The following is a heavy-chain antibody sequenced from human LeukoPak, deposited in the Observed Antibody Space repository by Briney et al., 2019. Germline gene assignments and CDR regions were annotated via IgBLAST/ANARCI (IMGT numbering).Heavy chain of an antibody. J-gene: IGHJ4*02. CDR1: GFTFSSYA. CDR3: ARDPRLWFGDHNFDY. V-gene: IGHV3-30*04. Sequence: GRSLGLSCAASGFTFSSYAMHWVRQAPGKGLEWVAVISYDGSNKYYADSVKGRFTNSRDNSKNTLYLQMNSLRAEDTAVYYCARDPRLWFGDHNFDYWGQGTLVTVSS. D-gene: IGHD3-10*01. CDR2: ISYDGSNK.